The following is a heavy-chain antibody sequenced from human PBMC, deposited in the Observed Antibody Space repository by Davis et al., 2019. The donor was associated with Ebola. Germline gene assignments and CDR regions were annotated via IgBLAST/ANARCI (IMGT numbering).Heavy chain of an antibody. CDR1: GASISSYY. D-gene: IGHD2-15*01. CDR2: MYNGGSA. Sequence: SDTLSLTCTVSGASISSYYWTWIRQPPGKGLEWIAYMYNGGSANYNPSLRSRVTISVDTSKNQFSLKLSSVTAADTAVYYCARLVGGNYYYGLDVWGQGTTITVSS. V-gene: IGHV4-59*08. CDR3: ARLVGGNYYYGLDV. J-gene: IGHJ6*02.